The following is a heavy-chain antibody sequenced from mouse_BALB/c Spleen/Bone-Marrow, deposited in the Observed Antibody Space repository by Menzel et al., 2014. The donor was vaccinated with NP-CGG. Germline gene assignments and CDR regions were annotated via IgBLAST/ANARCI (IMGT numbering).Heavy chain of an antibody. Sequence: EVKLVESGGGLVQPGGSLKLSCAASGFTFSNYGMSWVRQTPDKRLELVATINSNGGSTYYPDSVKGRFTISRDNAKSTLYLQMSSLKSEHTAMYYCARENYRYFYAMDYWGQGTSVTVSS. CDR1: GFTFSNYG. CDR2: INSNGGST. CDR3: ARENYRYFYAMDY. J-gene: IGHJ4*01. D-gene: IGHD2-14*01. V-gene: IGHV5-6-3*01.